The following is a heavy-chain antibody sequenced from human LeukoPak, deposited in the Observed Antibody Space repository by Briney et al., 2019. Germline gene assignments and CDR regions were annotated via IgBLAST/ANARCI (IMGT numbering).Heavy chain of an antibody. CDR3: ARGGGGFGSGGYYYHAFDI. V-gene: IGHV1-2*02. CDR2: INPNSGGT. J-gene: IGHJ3*02. Sequence: ASVKVSCKASGYTFTGYYMHWVRQAPGQGLEWMGWINPNSGGTNYAQKFQGRVTMTRDTSISTAYMELSRLRSDDTAVYYCARGGGGFGSGGYYYHAFDIWGQGTMVTVSS. CDR1: GYTFTGYY. D-gene: IGHD3-22*01.